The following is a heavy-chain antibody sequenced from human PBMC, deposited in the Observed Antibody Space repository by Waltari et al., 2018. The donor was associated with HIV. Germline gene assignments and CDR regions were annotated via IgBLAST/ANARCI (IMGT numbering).Heavy chain of an antibody. CDR1: GYTFTKYA. Sequence: QVQLVQSGAEVKKPGASVKVSCKASGYTFTKYAVQWVRQAPGQRLEWMGWINAGNGNTKYSQKFQGRVTIIRDTSASTAYMEMSSLRSEDTAVYYCARDLLSTAGTNYWGQGTLVTVSS. D-gene: IGHD6-19*01. CDR2: INAGNGNT. J-gene: IGHJ4*02. CDR3: ARDLLSTAGTNY. V-gene: IGHV1-3*01.